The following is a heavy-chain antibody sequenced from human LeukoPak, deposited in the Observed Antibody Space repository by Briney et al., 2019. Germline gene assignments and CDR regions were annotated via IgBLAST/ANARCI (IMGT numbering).Heavy chain of an antibody. J-gene: IGHJ4*02. D-gene: IGHD1-1*01. CDR3: ARLKINHGWKGGMDY. CDR2: INWNGATT. CDR1: GFTFDDHG. Sequence: GGSLRLSCAASGFTFDDHGMTWVRQVPGKGLEWVSNINWNGATTNYADSVKGRFTISRDNAKNSLYLQMNSLRAEDTAFYYCARLKINHGWKGGMDYWGQGTQVTVSS. V-gene: IGHV3-20*04.